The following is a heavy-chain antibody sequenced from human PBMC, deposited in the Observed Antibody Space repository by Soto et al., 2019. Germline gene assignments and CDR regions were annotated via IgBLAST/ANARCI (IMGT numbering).Heavy chain of an antibody. Sequence: QVQLQQWGAGLLKPSETLSLTCAVYGGSFSGYYWSWTRQPPGKGLEWIGVINHSGSTNYNPSLKSRVTISVDTSKNQFSLKLSSVTAADTAVYYCARGWGSIAAPRDYFDYWGQGTLVTVSS. D-gene: IGHD6-6*01. CDR2: INHSGST. CDR3: ARGWGSIAAPRDYFDY. J-gene: IGHJ4*02. V-gene: IGHV4-34*01. CDR1: GGSFSGYY.